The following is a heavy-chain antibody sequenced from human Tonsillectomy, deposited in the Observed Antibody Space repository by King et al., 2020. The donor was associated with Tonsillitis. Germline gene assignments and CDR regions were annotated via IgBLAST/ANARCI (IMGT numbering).Heavy chain of an antibody. CDR1: GGSISSSSYY. D-gene: IGHD2-21*02. V-gene: IGHV4-39*01. Sequence: QLQESGPGLVKPSETLSLTCTVSGGSISSSSYYWGWIRQPPRKGLEGIWSIYYIGSTYYNPSLKSRVTISVDTSKNQFTLTLSSVTAADTAVYYCARLGVVTADDAFDIWGQGTMVTVSS. J-gene: IGHJ3*02. CDR3: ARLGVVTADDAFDI. CDR2: IYYIGST.